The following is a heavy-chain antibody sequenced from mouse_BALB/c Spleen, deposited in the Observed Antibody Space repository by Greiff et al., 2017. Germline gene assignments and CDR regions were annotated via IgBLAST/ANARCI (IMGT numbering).Heavy chain of an antibody. CDR3: ARDGNYGQFAY. CDR1: GYTFTSYY. Sequence: VQLQQSGPELVKPGASVKMSCKASGYTFTSYYIHWVKQRPGQGLEWIGWIYPGDGSTKYNEKFKGKTTLTADKSSSTAYMLLSSLTSEDSAIYFCARDGNYGQFAYWGQGTLVTVSA. J-gene: IGHJ3*01. D-gene: IGHD2-1*01. V-gene: IGHV1S56*01. CDR2: IYPGDGST.